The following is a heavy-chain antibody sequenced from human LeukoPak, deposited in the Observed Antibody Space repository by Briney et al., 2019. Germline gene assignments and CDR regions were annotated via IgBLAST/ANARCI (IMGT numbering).Heavy chain of an antibody. J-gene: IGHJ3*02. CDR2: ISSSGSTI. CDR3: ARVGITMVRGSPTPRDI. CDR1: GFTFSSYE. D-gene: IGHD3-10*01. V-gene: IGHV3-48*03. Sequence: PGGSLRLSCAASGFTFSSYEMNWVRQAPGKGLEWVSYISSSGSTIYYADSVKGRFTISRDNAKNSLYLQMNSLRAEDTAVYYCARVGITMVRGSPTPRDIWGQGTMVTVSS.